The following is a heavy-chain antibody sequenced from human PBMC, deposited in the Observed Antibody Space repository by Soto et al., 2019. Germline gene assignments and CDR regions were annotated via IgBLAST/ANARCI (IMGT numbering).Heavy chain of an antibody. CDR1: GGSISSYY. CDR2: IYYSGST. V-gene: IGHV4-59*01. CDR3: AREGGYCSGGSCYSGFDYGMDV. D-gene: IGHD2-15*01. J-gene: IGHJ6*02. Sequence: SETLSVTCTVAGGSISSYYWSWIRQPPGKGLEWIGYIYYSGSTNYNPSLKSRVTISVDTSKNQFSLKLSSVTAADTAVYYCAREGGYCSGGSCYSGFDYGMDVWGQGTTVTVSS.